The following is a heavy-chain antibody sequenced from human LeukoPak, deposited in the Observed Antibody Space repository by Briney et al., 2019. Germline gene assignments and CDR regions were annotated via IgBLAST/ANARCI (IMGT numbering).Heavy chain of an antibody. CDR3: AKALVVPAATDPY. CDR2: ISSSSSTI. V-gene: IGHV3-48*01. CDR1: GFTFSSYS. D-gene: IGHD2-2*01. Sequence: PGGSLRLSCAASGFTFSSYSMNWVRQAPGKGLEWVSFISSSSSTIYYADSVKGRFTISRDNSKNTLYLQMNSLRAEDTAVYYCAKALVVPAATDPYWGQGTLVTVSS. J-gene: IGHJ4*02.